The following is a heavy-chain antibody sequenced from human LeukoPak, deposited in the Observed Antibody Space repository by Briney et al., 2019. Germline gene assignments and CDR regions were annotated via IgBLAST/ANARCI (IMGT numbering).Heavy chain of an antibody. J-gene: IGHJ6*02. Sequence: PGGSLRLSCAASGFTFGSYAMNWVRQAPGKGLEWVSYISSSGSTIYYADSVKGRFTISRDNAKNSLYLQMNSLRAEDTAVYYCARVQGQTTVTYYYYYYGMDVWGQGTTVTVSS. CDR1: GFTFGSYA. D-gene: IGHD4-17*01. CDR2: ISSSGSTI. V-gene: IGHV3-48*04. CDR3: ARVQGQTTVTYYYYYYGMDV.